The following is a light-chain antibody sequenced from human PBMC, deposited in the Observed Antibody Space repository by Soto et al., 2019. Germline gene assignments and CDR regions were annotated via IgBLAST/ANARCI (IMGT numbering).Light chain of an antibody. CDR2: DAS. CDR1: KSVSIY. J-gene: IGKJ2*01. V-gene: IGKV3D-11*02. CDR3: QLTDSWRRS. Sequence: EIVLTQYPATLSVSPGERATLSCWASKSVSIYLAWYQQKPGQAPRLLIYDASNRASGIPARFSGSGAQTAFTLTINIVEPDDTAVYYCQLTDSWRRSCGQGTKLEI.